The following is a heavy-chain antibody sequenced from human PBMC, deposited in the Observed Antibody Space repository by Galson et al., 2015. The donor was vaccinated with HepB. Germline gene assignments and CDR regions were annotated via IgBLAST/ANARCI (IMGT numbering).Heavy chain of an antibody. D-gene: IGHD6-6*01. V-gene: IGHV1-69*13. CDR2: IIPIFGTA. J-gene: IGHJ6*03. CDR3: ARGEEAARPGYYYMDV. Sequence: SVKVSCKTSGGTFSSYAISWVRQAPGQGLEWMGGIIPIFGTANYAQKFQGRVTITADESTSTAYMELSSLRSEDTAVYYCARGEEAARPGYYYMDVWGKGTTVTVSS. CDR1: GGTFSSYA.